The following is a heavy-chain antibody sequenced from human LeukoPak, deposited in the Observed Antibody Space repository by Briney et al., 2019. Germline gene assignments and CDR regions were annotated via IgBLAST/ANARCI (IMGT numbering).Heavy chain of an antibody. D-gene: IGHD5-12*01. Sequence: ASVKVSCKASGYTFTSYYRHWVRQAPGQGLEWMGIINPSGGSTSYAQKFQGRVTMTRDTSTSTVYMELSSLRSEDTAVYYCARDNVDIVATIHFYFDYWGQGTLVTVSS. J-gene: IGHJ4*02. V-gene: IGHV1-46*01. CDR1: GYTFTSYY. CDR3: ARDNVDIVATIHFYFDY. CDR2: INPSGGST.